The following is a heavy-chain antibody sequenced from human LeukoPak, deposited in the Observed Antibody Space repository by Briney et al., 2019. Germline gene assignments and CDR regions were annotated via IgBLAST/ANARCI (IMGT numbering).Heavy chain of an antibody. D-gene: IGHD1-26*01. CDR2: ISYDGSNK. Sequence: GRSLRLSCAASGFTFSSYGMHWVRQAPGKGLEWVAVISYDGSNKYYADSVKGRFTISRDNSKNTLYLQMNSPRAEDTAVYYCAKDRSGSYEAFDIWGQGTMVTVSS. CDR3: AKDRSGSYEAFDI. V-gene: IGHV3-30*18. CDR1: GFTFSSYG. J-gene: IGHJ3*02.